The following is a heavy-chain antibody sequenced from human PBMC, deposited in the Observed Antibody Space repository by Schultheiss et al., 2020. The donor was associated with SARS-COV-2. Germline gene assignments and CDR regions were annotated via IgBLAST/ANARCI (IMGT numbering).Heavy chain of an antibody. V-gene: IGHV3-48*02. CDR1: GFTFSSYS. CDR2: ISSGSSTM. J-gene: IGHJ2*01. CDR3: ARESCSGGSCYSVLPWYFDL. D-gene: IGHD2-15*01. Sequence: GGSLRLSCAASGFTFSSYSMNWVRQAPGKGLEWISHISSGSSTMYYADSVKGRFTISRDNPKNSLSLQMNSLRDEDTAVYFCARESCSGGSCYSVLPWYFDLWGRGTLVTVSS.